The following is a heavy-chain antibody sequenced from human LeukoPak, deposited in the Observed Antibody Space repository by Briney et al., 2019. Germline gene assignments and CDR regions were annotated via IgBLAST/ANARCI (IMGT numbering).Heavy chain of an antibody. Sequence: SETLSLTCTVSGGSISSSSYYWGWIRQPPGKGLEWIGSIYYSGSTYYNPSLKSRVTISVDTSKNQFSLKLSSVTAADTAVYYCARETNGDYDAFDIWGQGTMVTVSS. CDR1: GGSISSSSYY. CDR3: ARETNGDYDAFDI. CDR2: IYYSGST. V-gene: IGHV4-39*07. J-gene: IGHJ3*02. D-gene: IGHD4-17*01.